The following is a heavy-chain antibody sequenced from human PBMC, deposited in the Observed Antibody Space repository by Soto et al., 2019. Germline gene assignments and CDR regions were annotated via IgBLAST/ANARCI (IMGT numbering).Heavy chain of an antibody. V-gene: IGHV3-23*01. J-gene: IGHJ4*02. CDR1: GFTFSSYA. CDR2: ISGSGGST. CDR3: AKDLYYYDSSGYAPIDY. Sequence: GGSLRLSCAASGFTFSSYAMSWVRQAPGKGLEWVSAISGSGGSTYYADSVKGRFTISRDNSKNTLYLQMNSLRAEDTAVYYCAKDLYYYDSSGYAPIDYWGQGTLVTVSS. D-gene: IGHD3-22*01.